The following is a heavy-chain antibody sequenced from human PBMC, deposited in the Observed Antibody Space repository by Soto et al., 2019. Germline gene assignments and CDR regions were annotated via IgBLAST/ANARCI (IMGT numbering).Heavy chain of an antibody. CDR3: ARDRYSSGWLDAFDI. Sequence: GGSLRLSCAASGFTVSSNYMSWARQAPGKGLEWVSVIFTGGSTYYADSVKGRFTISRHSSKNTVYLQMNSLRAEDTAVCYCARDRYSSGWLDAFDIWGQGTMVTVS. CDR2: IFTGGST. V-gene: IGHV3-53*04. CDR1: GFTVSSNY. J-gene: IGHJ3*02. D-gene: IGHD6-19*01.